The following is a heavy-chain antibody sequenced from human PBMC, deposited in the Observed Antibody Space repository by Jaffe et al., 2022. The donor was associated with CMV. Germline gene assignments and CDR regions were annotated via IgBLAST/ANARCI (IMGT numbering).Heavy chain of an antibody. CDR2: IYYTGST. J-gene: IGHJ3*02. CDR3: ARPAYYYDNSGYYDRRNTDAFDI. Sequence: QLQLQESGPGLVKPSETLSLTCTVSGGSISNSFYYWGWIRQPPGKGLEWIGSIYYTGSTYSNPSLKSRVTISVDTSKNHFSLKLSSVTAADTAVYYCARPAYYYDNSGYYDRRNTDAFDIWGQGTMVTVSS. CDR1: GGSISNSFYY. V-gene: IGHV4-39*02. D-gene: IGHD3-22*01.